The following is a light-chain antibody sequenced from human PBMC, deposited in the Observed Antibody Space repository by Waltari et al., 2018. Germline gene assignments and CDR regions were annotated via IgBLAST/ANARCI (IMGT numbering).Light chain of an antibody. J-gene: IGLJ3*02. Sequence: QSALTQPPSASGSPGQSVTISCTGTSSDVGGYNYVSWYQQHPGKAPKLLIYGVDKRPPGLPALFSGSKSGNTASLTVSGLQAEDDAYYYCNSYAGSNNLAVFGGGTKLTVL. CDR3: NSYAGSNNLAV. CDR2: GVD. V-gene: IGLV2-8*01. CDR1: SSDVGGYNY.